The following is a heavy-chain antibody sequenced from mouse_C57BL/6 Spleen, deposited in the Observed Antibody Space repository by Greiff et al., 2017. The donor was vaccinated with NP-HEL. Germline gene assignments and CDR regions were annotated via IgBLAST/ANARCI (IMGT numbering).Heavy chain of an antibody. CDR1: GFTFSSYA. J-gene: IGHJ2*01. D-gene: IGHD2-1*01. V-gene: IGHV5-4*03. CDR3: ARGNYVFDY. Sequence: EVKLMESGGGLVKPGGSLKLSCAASGFTFSSYAMSWVRQTPEKRLEWVATISDGGSYTYYPDNVKGRFTISRDNAKNNLYLQMSHLKSEDTAMYYCARGNYVFDYWGQGTTLTVSS. CDR2: ISDGGSYT.